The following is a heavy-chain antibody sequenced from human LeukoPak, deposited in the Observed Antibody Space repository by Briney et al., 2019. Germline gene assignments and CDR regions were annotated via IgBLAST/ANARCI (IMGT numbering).Heavy chain of an antibody. CDR3: ARQTRRTAMEDRGIDY. CDR1: GDSISRHYYY. CDR2: IYFSGNT. J-gene: IGHJ4*02. V-gene: IGHV4-31*11. D-gene: IGHD1-1*01. Sequence: SETLSLTCAVSGDSISRHYYYWTWIRQHPVKGLEWIGYIYFSGNTFYNPSLESRVTISVDPSKTRFSLKLNSVTPADTAVYYCARQTRRTAMEDRGIDYWGQGTLVIVSS.